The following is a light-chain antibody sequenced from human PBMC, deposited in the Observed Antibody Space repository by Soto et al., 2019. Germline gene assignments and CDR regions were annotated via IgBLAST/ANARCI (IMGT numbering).Light chain of an antibody. V-gene: IGKV1-5*03. Sequence: DIQMTQSQSSLSASVGDRVTITCQASQDVSDRLNWYQQKPGKAPKLLIYKASSLESGVPSRFSGSGSGTEFTLTISSLQPDDFATYYCQQYNSYSLFGPGTKVDIK. CDR3: QQYNSYSL. CDR1: QDVSDR. CDR2: KAS. J-gene: IGKJ3*01.